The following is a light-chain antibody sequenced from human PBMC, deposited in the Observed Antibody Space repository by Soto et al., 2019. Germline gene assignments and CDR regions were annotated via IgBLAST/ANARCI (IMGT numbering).Light chain of an antibody. Sequence: EILIPRSPAALCLSPGARATLSCRASQSVSVYLAWFQQRPGQTPRLLIYDASTRAPGIPARFSGRGSGADFTLTISSLEPEDFAVYYCQQRCDSITFGQGRLLDIK. CDR3: QQRCDSIT. CDR2: DAS. V-gene: IGKV3-11*01. CDR1: QSVSVY. J-gene: IGKJ5*01.